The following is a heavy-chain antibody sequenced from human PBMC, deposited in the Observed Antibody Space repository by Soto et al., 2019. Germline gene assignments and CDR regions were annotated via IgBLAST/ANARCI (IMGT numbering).Heavy chain of an antibody. CDR3: ARDRSNNYH. CDR2: ISDYSGNT. Sequence: ASVKVSCKASGYAFANCGISWVRQAPGQGLEWMGWISDYSGNTDYAQKLQDRVTMTTDTSTSTAYMELRSLRSDDTAVYYCARDRSNNYHWGQGTLVTVSS. CDR1: GYAFANCG. J-gene: IGHJ5*02. D-gene: IGHD1-26*01. V-gene: IGHV1-18*01.